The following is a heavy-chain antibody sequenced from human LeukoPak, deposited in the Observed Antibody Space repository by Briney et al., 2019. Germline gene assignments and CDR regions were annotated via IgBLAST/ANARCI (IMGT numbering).Heavy chain of an antibody. V-gene: IGHV1-69*13. J-gene: IGHJ4*02. Sequence: SVKVSCKASGGTFSSYAISWVRQAPGQGLEWMGGIIPIFGTANYAQKFQGRVTITADESTSTAYMELSSLRSEDTAVYYCAREAQDTAMVPDYYFDYWGQGTLVTVSS. CDR2: IIPIFGTA. CDR1: GGTFSSYA. D-gene: IGHD5-18*01. CDR3: AREAQDTAMVPDYYFDY.